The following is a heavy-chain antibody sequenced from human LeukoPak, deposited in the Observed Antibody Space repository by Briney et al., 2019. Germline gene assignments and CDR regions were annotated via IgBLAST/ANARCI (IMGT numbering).Heavy chain of an antibody. D-gene: IGHD3-22*01. CDR3: ASAFSPYYYDSSGYYN. CDR1: GYTFTGYY. V-gene: IGHV1-2*06. Sequence: ASVKVSCKASGYTFTGYYMHWVRQAPGQGLEWMGRINPNSGGTNYAQKFQGRVTMTRDTSISTAYMELSRLRSDDTAVHYCASAFSPYYYDSSGYYNWGQGTLITVSS. CDR2: INPNSGGT. J-gene: IGHJ4*02.